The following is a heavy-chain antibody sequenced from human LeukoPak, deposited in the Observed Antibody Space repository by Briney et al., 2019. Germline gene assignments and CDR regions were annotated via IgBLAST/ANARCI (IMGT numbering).Heavy chain of an antibody. CDR2: MNPNSGNT. J-gene: IGHJ5*02. D-gene: IGHD6-13*01. CDR1: GYTFTSYD. CDR3: ARWDSSSWSGWSDP. Sequence: ASVKVSCKASGYTFTSYDINWVRQATGQGLEWMGWMNPNSGNTGYAQKFQGRVTMTRNTSISTAYMELSSLRSEDTAVYYCARWDSSSWSGWSDPWGQGTLVTVSS. V-gene: IGHV1-8*01.